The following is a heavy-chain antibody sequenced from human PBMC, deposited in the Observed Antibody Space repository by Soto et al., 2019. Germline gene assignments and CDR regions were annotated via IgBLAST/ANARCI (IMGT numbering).Heavy chain of an antibody. V-gene: IGHV1-18*01. CDR2: ISAYNGNT. CDR1: GYTFTSYA. D-gene: IGHD3-22*01. J-gene: IGHJ6*02. CDR3: AILEYYDSSGYDYYYGMDV. Sequence: PAKVSCKASGYTFTSYALSWVRQAHKQGLEWMGWISAYNGNTNYAQKLQGRVTMTTDTSTSTAYMELRSLRSDDTAVYYCAILEYYDSSGYDYYYGMDVWGQGTTVTVSS.